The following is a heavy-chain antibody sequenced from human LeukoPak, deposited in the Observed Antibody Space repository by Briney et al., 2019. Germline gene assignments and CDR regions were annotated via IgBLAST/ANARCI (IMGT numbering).Heavy chain of an antibody. D-gene: IGHD7-27*01. V-gene: IGHV3-7*01. J-gene: IGHJ4*02. CDR3: ARDLNWETY. Sequence: GGSLRLSCAASGFTFSSFTMNWVRQAPGKGLEWVANIKTDGSQIYYVDSVKGRFTISRDNAKNSLYLQMNSLRVEDTAVYYCARDLNWETYWGQGTLVSVSS. CDR1: GFTFSSFT. CDR2: IKTDGSQI.